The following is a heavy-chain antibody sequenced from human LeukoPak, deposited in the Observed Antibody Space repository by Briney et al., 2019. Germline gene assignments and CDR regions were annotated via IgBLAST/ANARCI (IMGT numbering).Heavy chain of an antibody. CDR2: IYASGNT. D-gene: IGHD2-2*01. CDR1: GGSISSYY. J-gene: IGHJ4*02. V-gene: IGHV4-4*07. CDR3: ARGSTSSLTFDY. Sequence: PSETLSLTCTVSGGSISSYYWSWVRQPAGKGLEWIGRIYASGNTNYNPSLKGRVTMTVDTSKNQFSLNLSSVTAADTAVYYCARGSTSSLTFDYWGQGTLVTVSS.